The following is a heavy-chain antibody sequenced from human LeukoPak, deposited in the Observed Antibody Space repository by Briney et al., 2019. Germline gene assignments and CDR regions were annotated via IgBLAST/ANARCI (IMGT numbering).Heavy chain of an antibody. CDR2: INHSGST. CDR3: ASRKRGNSYGSSEYFDG. Sequence: PSETLSLTCAVYGGSFSGYYWGWIRRPPGKGLEWIGEINHSGSTNYNPSLESRVTISVDTSKNQFSLKLSSVTAADTAVYYCASRKRGNSYGSSEYFDGWSQGTLVTVSS. CDR1: GGSFSGYY. V-gene: IGHV4-34*01. J-gene: IGHJ4*02. D-gene: IGHD5-18*01.